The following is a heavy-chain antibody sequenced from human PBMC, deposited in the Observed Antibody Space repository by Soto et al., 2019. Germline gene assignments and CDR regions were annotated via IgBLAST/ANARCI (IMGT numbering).Heavy chain of an antibody. CDR1: GFTFTSSA. CDR2: IVVGSGNT. Sequence: QMQLVQSGPEVKKPGTSVKVSCKASGFTFTSSAVQWVRQARGQRLEWIGWIVVGSGNTNYAQKFQERVTITRDMSTSTAYMELSSLRSEDTAVYYCAADRGSGLGGAFDIWGQGTMVTVSS. V-gene: IGHV1-58*01. J-gene: IGHJ3*02. CDR3: AADRGSGLGGAFDI. D-gene: IGHD6-19*01.